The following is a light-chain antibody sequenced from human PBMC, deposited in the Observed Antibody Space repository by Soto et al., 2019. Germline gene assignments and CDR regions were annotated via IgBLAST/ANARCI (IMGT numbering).Light chain of an antibody. CDR2: DAS. Sequence: DIQMTQSPSTLSASVGDRVTITCRARQSISSWLAWYQQKLGRAPRLLIYDASSLESGVPSRLSGSGYGTEFTLTISSMQPDEFAAYYCKQYNTYSSLTFGGGTKVEIK. CDR1: QSISSW. V-gene: IGKV1-5*01. J-gene: IGKJ4*01. CDR3: KQYNTYSSLT.